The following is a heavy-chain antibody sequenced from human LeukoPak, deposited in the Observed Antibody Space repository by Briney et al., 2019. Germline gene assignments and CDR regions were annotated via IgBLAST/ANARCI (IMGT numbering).Heavy chain of an antibody. CDR3: VRDRGVRITGTTGY. D-gene: IGHD1-7*01. J-gene: IGHJ4*02. V-gene: IGHV3-21*01. CDR2: ISSSSSYI. Sequence: GGSLRLSCAASGFTFSSYSVSWVRQAPGKGLEWVSSISSSSSYIYYADSVRGRFTISRDNAKNSLYLQMNSLRVEDTAVYYCVRDRGVRITGTTGYWGQGTLVTVSS. CDR1: GFTFSSYS.